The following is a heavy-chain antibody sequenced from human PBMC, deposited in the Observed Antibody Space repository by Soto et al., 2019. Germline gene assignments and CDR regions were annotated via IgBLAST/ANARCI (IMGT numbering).Heavy chain of an antibody. D-gene: IGHD6-19*01. CDR1: GFTFSSYA. CDR3: ARDLDGSGWYPPFDY. J-gene: IGHJ4*02. V-gene: IGHV3-30-3*01. Sequence: GGSLRLSCAASGFTFSSYAMHWVRQAPGKGLEWVAVISYDGSNKYYADSVKGRFTISRDNSKNTLYLQMNSLRAEDTAVYYCARDLDGSGWYPPFDYWGQGTLVTVSS. CDR2: ISYDGSNK.